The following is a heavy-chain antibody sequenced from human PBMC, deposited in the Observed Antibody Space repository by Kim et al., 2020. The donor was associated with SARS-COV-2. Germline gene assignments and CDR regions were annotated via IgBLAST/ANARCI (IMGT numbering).Heavy chain of an antibody. D-gene: IGHD5-18*01. CDR1: GFTFSSYW. V-gene: IGHV3-7*01. CDR3: ARGQLWPTRGYYGMDV. J-gene: IGHJ6*02. CDR2: IKQDGSEK. Sequence: GGSLRLSCAASGFTFSSYWMSWVRQAPGKGLEWVANIKQDGSEKYYVDSVKGRFTISRDNAKNSLYLQMNSLRAEDTAVYYCARGQLWPTRGYYGMDVWGQGTTVTVSS.